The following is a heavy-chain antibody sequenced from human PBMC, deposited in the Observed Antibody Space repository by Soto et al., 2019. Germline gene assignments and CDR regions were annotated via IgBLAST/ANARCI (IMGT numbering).Heavy chain of an antibody. J-gene: IGHJ6*02. CDR3: ARVHCTTELCAGLYFYYALDV. CDR2: ISSAGKNT. Sequence: QVQLVESGGGVFQPGRSLRLSCAASGFTFSDYALHWVRQPPGKGLEWVAIISSAGKNTYYGDSVKGRFTISRDDSTSTLSLQMNGLRPADTAVYFCARVHCTTELCAGLYFYYALDVWGQGTTVTVSS. CDR1: GFTFSDYA. D-gene: IGHD2-21*01. V-gene: IGHV3-30*01.